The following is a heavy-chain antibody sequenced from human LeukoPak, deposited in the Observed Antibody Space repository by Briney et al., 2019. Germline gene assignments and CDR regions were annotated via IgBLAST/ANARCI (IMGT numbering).Heavy chain of an antibody. CDR3: ARDGNSSGLLDY. Sequence: GGSLRLSCAASGFTFSSNYMSWVRQARGKGLEGGSVIYSGGSTYCADSVKGRFTISRDNSKNTLYLQMTSLRAEDTAVYYCARDGNSSGLLDYWGQGTLVTVSS. D-gene: IGHD3-22*01. CDR1: GFTFSSNY. J-gene: IGHJ4*02. V-gene: IGHV3-66*01. CDR2: IYSGGST.